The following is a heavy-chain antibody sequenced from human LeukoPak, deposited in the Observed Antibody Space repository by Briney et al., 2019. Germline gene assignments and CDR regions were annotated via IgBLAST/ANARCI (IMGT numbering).Heavy chain of an antibody. Sequence: GGSLRLSCAASGFFFNTYSMHWVRQSPGRGLECVAATTPDGRNSYYADSVKGRFTISRDNSRNTLYLQMNSLRAEDTAVYYCLPIGPGAFDIWGQGTMVTVSS. CDR3: LPIGPGAFDI. D-gene: IGHD3-16*01. V-gene: IGHV3-30*04. CDR1: GFFFNTYS. CDR2: TTPDGRNS. J-gene: IGHJ3*02.